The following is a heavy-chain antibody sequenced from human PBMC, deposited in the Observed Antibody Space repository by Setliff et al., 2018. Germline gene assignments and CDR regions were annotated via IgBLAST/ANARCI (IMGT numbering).Heavy chain of an antibody. CDR3: ARGRAGHSGH. Sequence: SETLSLTCAVSGSSITSSNWWSWVRQPPGKGLEWIGQIFHSGSTHYNPSLKSRLTISVDQSKNQISLKLKSVTAADTAVYYCARGRAGHSGHWGQGTLVTVSS. V-gene: IGHV4-4*02. J-gene: IGHJ4*02. CDR2: IFHSGST. CDR1: GSSITSSNW. D-gene: IGHD6-19*01.